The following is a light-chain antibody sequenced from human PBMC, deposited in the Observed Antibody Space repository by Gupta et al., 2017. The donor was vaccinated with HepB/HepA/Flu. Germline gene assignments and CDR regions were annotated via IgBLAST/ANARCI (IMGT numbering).Light chain of an antibody. CDR1: QSVSSY. Sequence: DIGLTQSPATLSLSPGERATLSCRSSQSVSSYLAWYQQKPGQAPRLLIYDASNRATGIPARLSGSGSGTDFTLTISRLEPEDFAVYYCQERSNWPRPTFGGGTKVEIK. J-gene: IGKJ4*01. CDR3: QERSNWPRPT. CDR2: DAS. V-gene: IGKV3-11*01.